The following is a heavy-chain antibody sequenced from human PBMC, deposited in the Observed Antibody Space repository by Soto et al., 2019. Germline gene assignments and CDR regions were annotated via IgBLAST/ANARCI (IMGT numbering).Heavy chain of an antibody. CDR1: GFTVNSNY. V-gene: IGHV3-66*01. D-gene: IGHD1-1*01. CDR2: IYSGGST. J-gene: IGHJ4*02. Sequence: PGGSLRLSCAASGFTVNSNYMSWVRQAPGKGLEWVSVIYSGGSTYYADSVKGRFTISRDNSMNTLYLQMSSLRADDTAIYYCVKSFSKITTGSKRFDYWGQGTQVTVSS. CDR3: VKSFSKITTGSKRFDY.